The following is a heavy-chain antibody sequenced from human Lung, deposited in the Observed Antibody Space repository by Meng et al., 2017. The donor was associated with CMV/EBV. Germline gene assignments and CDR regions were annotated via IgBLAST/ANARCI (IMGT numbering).Heavy chain of an antibody. CDR2: IGGYDGRT. Sequence: ASXXVSXKASGYTFSSYGISWVRQAPGQGLEWMGWIGGYDGRTNYRQKFKGRVTVTRDTSTSTAYMEVRSLGSDDTAVYYCARDFYEYDNSGYYDDTFDIXGQGXMVIVSS. V-gene: IGHV1-18*01. CDR3: ARDFYEYDNSGYYDDTFDI. J-gene: IGHJ3*02. CDR1: GYTFSSYG. D-gene: IGHD3-22*01.